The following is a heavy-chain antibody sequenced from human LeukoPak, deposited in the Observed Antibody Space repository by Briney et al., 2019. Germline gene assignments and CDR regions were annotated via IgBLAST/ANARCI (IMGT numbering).Heavy chain of an antibody. CDR3: AKSGDYERPVFDY. D-gene: IGHD4-17*01. V-gene: IGHV3-9*01. Sequence: PGRSLRLSCAASGFTFDDYAMHWVRQAPGKGLEWVSGISWNSVSIGYADSVKGRFTISRDNAKNSLYLQMNSLRAEDTALYYCAKSGDYERPVFDYWGQGTLVTVSS. CDR2: ISWNSVSI. J-gene: IGHJ4*02. CDR1: GFTFDDYA.